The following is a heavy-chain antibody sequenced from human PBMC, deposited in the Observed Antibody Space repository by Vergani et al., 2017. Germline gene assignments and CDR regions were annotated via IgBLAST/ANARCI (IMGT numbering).Heavy chain of an antibody. Sequence: QVQLQQWGAGLLKPSEPLSLTCAVYGGSFSGYYWGWIRQPPGKGLEWIGEINHSGSTNYNPSLKSRVTISVDTSKNQFSLKLSSVTAADTAVYYCARGVGLRSVWYFDLWGRGTLVTVSS. V-gene: IGHV4-34*01. CDR3: ARGVGLRSVWYFDL. J-gene: IGHJ2*01. CDR1: GGSFSGYY. D-gene: IGHD5-12*01. CDR2: INHSGST.